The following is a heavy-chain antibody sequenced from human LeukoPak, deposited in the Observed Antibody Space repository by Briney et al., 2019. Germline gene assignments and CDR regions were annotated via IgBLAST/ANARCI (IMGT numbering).Heavy chain of an antibody. CDR1: GATLSGYY. J-gene: IGHJ3*02. CDR3: ARSHLWPGGTFDI. V-gene: IGHV4-34*01. D-gene: IGHD5-18*01. CDR2: ISHGGFT. Sequence: SETLSRTCAGSGATLSGYYWSWIRHSPGKGLEWIGEISHGGFTNYNPSLKSRVTISVDTSRKQIALRLSSLTAAETAVYFCARSHLWPGGTFDIWGQGTVVAVSS.